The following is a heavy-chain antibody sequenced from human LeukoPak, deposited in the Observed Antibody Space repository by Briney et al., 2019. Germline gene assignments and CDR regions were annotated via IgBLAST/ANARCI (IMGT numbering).Heavy chain of an antibody. CDR2: ISGSGGST. CDR3: AKVNGYGGNARNYYYYGIDV. CDR1: GFTFSSYA. Sequence: GGSLRLSCAASGFTFSSYAMSWVRQAPGKGLEWVSAISGSGGSTYYADSVKGRFTISRDNSKNTLYLQMNSLRAEDTAVYYCAKVNGYGGNARNYYYYGIDVWGQGTTVTVSS. J-gene: IGHJ6*02. D-gene: IGHD4-23*01. V-gene: IGHV3-23*01.